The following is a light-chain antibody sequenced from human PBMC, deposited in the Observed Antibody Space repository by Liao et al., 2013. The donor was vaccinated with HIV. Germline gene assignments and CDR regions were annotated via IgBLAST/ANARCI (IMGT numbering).Light chain of an antibody. J-gene: IGLJ3*02. Sequence: SYELTQPSSVSVSPGQTAIITCSGDKLGNKFVCWYQQKPGQSPVLVIDQDTKRPSGIPERFSGSNSGNTATLTISRVEAGDEADYYCQVWDSSSDFNWVFGGGTKLTVL. CDR2: QDT. V-gene: IGLV3-1*01. CDR1: KLGNKF. CDR3: QVWDSSSDFNWV.